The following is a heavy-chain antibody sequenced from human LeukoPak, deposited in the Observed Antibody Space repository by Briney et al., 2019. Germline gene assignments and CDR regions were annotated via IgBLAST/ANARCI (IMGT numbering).Heavy chain of an antibody. J-gene: IGHJ4*02. V-gene: IGHV3-21*04. CDR1: GFTFSSYS. CDR3: AKRVIQLSQAPSYYFDY. CDR2: ISSSSSYI. D-gene: IGHD5-18*01. Sequence: GGSLRLSCAASGFTFSSYSMNWVRQAPGKGLEWVSSISSSSSYIYYADSVKGRFTISRDNSKNTLYLLMNSLRAEDTAVYYCAKRVIQLSQAPSYYFDYWGQGTLVTVSS.